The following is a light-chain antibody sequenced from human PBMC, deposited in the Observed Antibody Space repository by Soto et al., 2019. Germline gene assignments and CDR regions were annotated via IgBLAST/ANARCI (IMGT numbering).Light chain of an antibody. V-gene: IGKV1-39*01. Sequence: DIRMSQSASSLSASVGDRVTITCRASQSISSFLNWYQQKPGKAPKVLIYAASRLESGVPSRFSGSGSGTDFTLTISSLQPEDYATYYCQQSYSTPPRYTFGQGTKVDIK. CDR3: QQSYSTPPRYT. J-gene: IGKJ2*01. CDR2: AAS. CDR1: QSISSF.